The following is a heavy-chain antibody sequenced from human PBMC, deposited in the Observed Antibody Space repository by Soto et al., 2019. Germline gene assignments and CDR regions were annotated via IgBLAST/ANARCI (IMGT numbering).Heavy chain of an antibody. V-gene: IGHV1-46*03. CDR3: SSISRSTMGNLGVFDY. CDR1: GYTFTSYY. CDR2: IKPSGGST. J-gene: IGHJ4*02. D-gene: IGHD2-2*01. Sequence: ASVKVSCKASGYTFTSYYVHWVRQAPGQGLEWMGIIKPSGGSTSYAQKFQGRVTMTRDTSTNTVNMELSSLRSDDTAVYYCSSISRSTMGNLGVFDYWGQGTLVTVSS.